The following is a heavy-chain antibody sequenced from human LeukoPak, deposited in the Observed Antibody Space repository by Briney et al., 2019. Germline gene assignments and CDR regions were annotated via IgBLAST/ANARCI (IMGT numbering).Heavy chain of an antibody. J-gene: IGHJ5*02. CDR2: IYYSGST. D-gene: IGHD4-11*01. CDR3: ARVTTREWFDP. V-gene: IGHV4-59*01. Sequence: SETLSLTCTVSGGSISSYYSSWIRQPPGKGLEWIGYIYYSGSTNYNPSLKSRVTISVDTSKNQFSLKLSSVTAADTPVYYCARVTTREWFDPWGQGTLVTVSS. CDR1: GGSISSYY.